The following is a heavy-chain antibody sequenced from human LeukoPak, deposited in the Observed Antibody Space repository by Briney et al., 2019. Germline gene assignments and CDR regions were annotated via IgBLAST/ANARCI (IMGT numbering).Heavy chain of an antibody. CDR2: LTGSGGHT. CDR1: GFPFSSYA. V-gene: IGHV3-23*01. J-gene: IGHJ4*02. Sequence: PGGSLRLSCAASGFPFSSYAMSWVRQAPGQGLEWVSSLTGSGGHTYYADSVKGRFTISRDNSKNTLYLQMNSLRAEDTAIYYCAKGLHYNILTGFRREYYFDSWGQGTLVTVSS. CDR3: AKGLHYNILTGFRREYYFDS. D-gene: IGHD3-9*01.